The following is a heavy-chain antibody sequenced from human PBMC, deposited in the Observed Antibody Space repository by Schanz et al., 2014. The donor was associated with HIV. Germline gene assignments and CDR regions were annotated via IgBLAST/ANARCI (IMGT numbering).Heavy chain of an antibody. D-gene: IGHD1-1*01. V-gene: IGHV1-69*01. Sequence: QVQLLQSGAAMKKPGSSVKVSCKASGGTFGTYGFTWVRQAPGQGLEWVGGIIPIFVTTNYAPRFQGRLTMTADVSTNTASMELSSLRPEDTAVYYCASPAESERGPGDAFDIWGQGTLVTVSS. CDR1: GGTFGTYG. CDR2: IIPIFVTT. CDR3: ASPAESERGPGDAFDI. J-gene: IGHJ3*02.